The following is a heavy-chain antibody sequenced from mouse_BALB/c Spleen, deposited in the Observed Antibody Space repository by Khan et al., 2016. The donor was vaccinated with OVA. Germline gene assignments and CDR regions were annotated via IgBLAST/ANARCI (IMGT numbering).Heavy chain of an antibody. D-gene: IGHD3-1*01. V-gene: IGHV1-5*01. J-gene: IGHJ3*01. CDR1: GHTFTSYW. CDR3: TRWGYWFAY. CDR2: IYPGNSDT. Sequence: VQLKQSGTVLARPGASVKMSCKASGHTFTSYWMHWVKQRPGQGLEWIGAIYPGNSDTNYNQKFKDKAKLTAVTSTSTAYMELSSLTNEDSAVYYCTRWGYWFAYWGQGTLVTVSA.